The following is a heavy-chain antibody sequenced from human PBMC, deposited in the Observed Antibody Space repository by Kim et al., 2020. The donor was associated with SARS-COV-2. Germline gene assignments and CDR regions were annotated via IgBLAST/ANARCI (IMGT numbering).Heavy chain of an antibody. J-gene: IGHJ4*02. Sequence: SGKGRFNIARDNSKNTLYLQMNCLRAEDTAVYYCAEPDCSSTSCYTVDYWGQGTLVTVSS. CDR3: AEPDCSSTSCYTVDY. V-gene: IGHV3-30*02. D-gene: IGHD2-2*02.